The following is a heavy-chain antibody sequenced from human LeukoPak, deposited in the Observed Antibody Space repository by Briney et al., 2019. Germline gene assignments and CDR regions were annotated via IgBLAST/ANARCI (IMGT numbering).Heavy chain of an antibody. D-gene: IGHD6-19*01. CDR1: GFTFSSYG. CDR3: AKEAAGYSSGWYPKTYYYYYMDV. CDR2: IRYDGSNK. Sequence: GGSLRLSCAASGFTFSSYGMHWVRQAPGKGLEWVAFIRYDGSNKYYADSVKGRFTISRDNSKNTLYLQMNSLRAEDTAVYYCAKEAAGYSSGWYPKTYYYYYMDVWGKGTTVTISS. V-gene: IGHV3-30*02. J-gene: IGHJ6*03.